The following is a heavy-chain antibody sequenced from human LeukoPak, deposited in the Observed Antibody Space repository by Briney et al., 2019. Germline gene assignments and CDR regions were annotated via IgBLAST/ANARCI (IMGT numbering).Heavy chain of an antibody. D-gene: IGHD4-11*01. CDR3: ARERASSNHDNWFDP. CDR1: GTSFNDYY. J-gene: IGHJ5*02. CDR2: VNPSGSA. Sequence: PSKTLSLTCAVYGTSFNDYYWSWIRHSPTKGLEWIGEVNPSGSAKYNPSLKSRVTISADKSKNQFFLRLSPVAAADSGVYYCARERASSNHDNWFDPWGQGTQVTVSS. V-gene: IGHV4-34*01.